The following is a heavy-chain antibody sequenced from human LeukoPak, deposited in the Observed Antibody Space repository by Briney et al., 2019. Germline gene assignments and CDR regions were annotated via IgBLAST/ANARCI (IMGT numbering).Heavy chain of an antibody. D-gene: IGHD4-11*01. J-gene: IGHJ5*02. V-gene: IGHV4-39*07. Sequence: SETLSLTCTVSGGSISSSNYYWGWIRQPPGKGLEWIGSIHYSESTYYNPSLKSRVTISVDTSKNQFSLKLSSVTAADTAVYYCAKSNAWDWFDPWGQGTLVTVSS. CDR1: GGSISSSNYY. CDR2: IHYSEST. CDR3: AKSNAWDWFDP.